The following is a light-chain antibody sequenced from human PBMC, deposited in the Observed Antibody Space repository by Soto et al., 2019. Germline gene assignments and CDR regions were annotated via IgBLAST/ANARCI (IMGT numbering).Light chain of an antibody. Sequence: DIVMAESRATVSVARGERVTFSCRASQGVSRKLAWYKHKPGQAPRLLSSGASTGATGIPSRCRGSGSGTEFTLTISSLQPDDFATPYCQHYNSYSEAFGQGTKVDIK. V-gene: IGKV3-15*01. CDR2: GAS. J-gene: IGKJ1*01. CDR1: QGVSRK. CDR3: QHYNSYSEA.